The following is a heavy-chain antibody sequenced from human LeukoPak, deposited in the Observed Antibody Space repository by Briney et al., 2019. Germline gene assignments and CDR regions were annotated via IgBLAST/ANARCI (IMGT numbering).Heavy chain of an antibody. CDR1: GGSFSGYY. Sequence: PSETLSLTCAVYGGSFSGYYWSWIRQPPGKGLEWFGEINHSGSTNYNPFLKSRVTISVDTSKNQFSLKLSSVTAANTAVYYCARGRYYGSGSYPIRRGSYYFDYWGQGTLVTVSS. J-gene: IGHJ4*02. CDR2: INHSGST. V-gene: IGHV4-34*01. CDR3: ARGRYYGSGSYPIRRGSYYFDY. D-gene: IGHD3-10*01.